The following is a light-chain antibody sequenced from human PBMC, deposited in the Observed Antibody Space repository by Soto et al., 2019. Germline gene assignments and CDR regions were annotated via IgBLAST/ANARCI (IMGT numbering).Light chain of an antibody. Sequence: EIVLTPSPGPLSLSPGVRATLSFRASPSGSSSVFAWYQQTPGQAPRLLIYGASNRATGITDRFSGSGSGTDFTLTISRLAHEDSALHYCQQFGRSPCTFGGGTKVEIK. CDR3: QQFGRSPCT. J-gene: IGKJ4*01. CDR1: PSGSSSV. CDR2: GAS. V-gene: IGKV3-20*01.